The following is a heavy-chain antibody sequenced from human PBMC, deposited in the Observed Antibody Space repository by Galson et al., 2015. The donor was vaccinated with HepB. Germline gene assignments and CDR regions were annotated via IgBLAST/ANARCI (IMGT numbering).Heavy chain of an antibody. D-gene: IGHD5-18*01. V-gene: IGHV1-2*02. J-gene: IGHJ5*02. Sequence: SVKVSCKASGYTFTGYYMHWVRQAPGQGLEWMGWINPNSGGTNYAQKFQGRVTMTRDTSISTAYMELSRLRSDDTAVYYCARAVRIQLWLLDAWFDPWGQGTLVTVSS. CDR2: INPNSGGT. CDR1: GYTFTGYY. CDR3: ARAVRIQLWLLDAWFDP.